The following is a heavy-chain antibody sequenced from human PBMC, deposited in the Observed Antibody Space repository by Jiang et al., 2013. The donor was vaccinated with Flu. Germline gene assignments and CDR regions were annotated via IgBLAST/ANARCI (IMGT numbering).Heavy chain of an antibody. J-gene: IGHJ4*02. Sequence: GPGLVKPSETLSLTCSVSGGSISHYDWNWIRQPPGKGLEWIGYMSHSGAYKHNPSLETRVNMSLDTSKNHFSLKLGSVTAADTAVYYCARARNDYGDSRSGLDNWGQGTLVTVSS. CDR2: MSHSGAY. CDR1: GGSISHYD. CDR3: ARARNDYGDSRSGLDN. V-gene: IGHV4-59*01. D-gene: IGHD4-17*01.